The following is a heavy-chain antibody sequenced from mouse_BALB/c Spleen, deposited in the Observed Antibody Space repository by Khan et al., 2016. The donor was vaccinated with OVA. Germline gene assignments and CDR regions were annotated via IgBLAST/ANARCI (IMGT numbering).Heavy chain of an antibody. V-gene: IGHV5-4*02. D-gene: IGHD2-13*01. CDR1: GFTFSDYY. CDR2: ISDGGSYT. CDR3: TRGYYGDPFAY. J-gene: IGHJ3*01. Sequence: EVQLQESGGGLVKPGGSLKLSCEASGFTFSDYYMYWVRQTPEKRLEWVATISDGGSYTYYPDSVEGRFTISRDDVKSNLYLRMSSLKSEDTAMYYCTRGYYGDPFAYWGQGTLVTVSA.